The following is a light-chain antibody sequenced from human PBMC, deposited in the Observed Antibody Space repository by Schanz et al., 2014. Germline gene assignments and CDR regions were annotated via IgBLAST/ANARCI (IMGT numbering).Light chain of an antibody. J-gene: IGKJ3*01. CDR2: AAS. CDR3: QKYNSAPPFT. V-gene: IGKV1-27*01. Sequence: DLQMTQSPSSLSASVGDRVTITCRASQGITNYLAWYQQKPGKVPKLLISAASTLQTGVPSRFSGSGSGTDFTLTISSVQPEDVAPYCCQKYNSAPPFTFGPGTRVDSK. CDR1: QGITNY.